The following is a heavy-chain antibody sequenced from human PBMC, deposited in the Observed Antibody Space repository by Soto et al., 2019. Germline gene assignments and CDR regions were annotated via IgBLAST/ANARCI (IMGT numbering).Heavy chain of an antibody. Sequence: QVQLAQSGAEVKKPGASVKGSCRASGYTFTTYTLLWVRQAPGQRLEWMAWINPGNGDTKYSQNFQGRVTATRDTSASSAYTEMSSLRSEDTATYYCARKQPWFQIGWAWAHDIWGQGTMVTVSS. CDR2: INPGNGDT. CDR3: ARKQPWFQIGWAWAHDI. CDR1: GYTFTTYT. D-gene: IGHD5-18*01. V-gene: IGHV1-3*01. J-gene: IGHJ3*02.